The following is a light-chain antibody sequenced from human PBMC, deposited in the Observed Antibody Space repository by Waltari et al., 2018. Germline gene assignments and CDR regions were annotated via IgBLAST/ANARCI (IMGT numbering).Light chain of an antibody. J-gene: IGKJ3*01. CDR2: GAS. CDR3: QQRSNWPPA. CDR1: QSVSTF. Sequence: EIVLTQSPATLSLSPVERATLSCRASQSVSTFLAWYQQKPGQAPRLLIYGASNRATGIPARFSGSGSGTDFTLTISSLEPEDFVVYYCQQRSNWPPAFGPGTKVDI. V-gene: IGKV3-11*01.